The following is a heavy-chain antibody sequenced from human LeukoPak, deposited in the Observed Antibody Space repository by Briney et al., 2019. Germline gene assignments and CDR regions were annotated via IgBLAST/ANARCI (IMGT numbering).Heavy chain of an antibody. CDR2: INTNTGNP. CDR1: GGTFSSYA. J-gene: IGHJ6*03. D-gene: IGHD6-6*01. V-gene: IGHV7-4-1*02. CDR3: ASYSSSDPYYYYYYMDV. Sequence: ASVKVSCKASGGTFSSYAISWVRQAPGQGLEWMGWINTNTGNPTYARGFTGRFVFSLDTSVSTAYLQISSLKAEDTAVYYCASYSSSDPYYYYYYMDVWGKGTTVTVSS.